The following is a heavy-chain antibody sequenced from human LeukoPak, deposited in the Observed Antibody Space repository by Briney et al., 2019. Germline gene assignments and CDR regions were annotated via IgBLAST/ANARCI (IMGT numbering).Heavy chain of an antibody. D-gene: IGHD5-24*01. V-gene: IGHV3-64*01. J-gene: IGHJ4*02. Sequence: GGSLRLSCAASGFTFSSYAMHWVRQAPGKGLEYVSAISSNGGSTYYANSVKGRFTISRDNSKNTLYLQMGSLRAEDMAVYYCAREERWLQNYAFDYWGQGTLVTVSS. CDR3: AREERWLQNYAFDY. CDR2: ISSNGGST. CDR1: GFTFSSYA.